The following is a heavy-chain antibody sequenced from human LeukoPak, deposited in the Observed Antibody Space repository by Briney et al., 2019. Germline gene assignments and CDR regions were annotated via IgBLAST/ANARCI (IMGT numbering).Heavy chain of an antibody. CDR3: ARGGGAVAVDDAFDI. CDR1: GFTFSSYS. V-gene: IGHV3-48*01. D-gene: IGHD6-19*01. CDR2: ISSSSSTI. Sequence: PGGSLRLSCAAPGFTFSSYSMNWVRQAPGKGLEWVSYISSSSSTIYYADSVKGRFTISRDNAKNSLYLQMNSLRAEDTAVYYCARGGGAVAVDDAFDIWGQGTTVTVSS. J-gene: IGHJ3*02.